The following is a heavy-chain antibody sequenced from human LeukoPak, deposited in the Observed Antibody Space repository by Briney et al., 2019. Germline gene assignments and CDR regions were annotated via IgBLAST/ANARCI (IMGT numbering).Heavy chain of an antibody. J-gene: IGHJ4*02. CDR1: GSSFTSYY. D-gene: IGHD3-22*01. Sequence: GESLKISCKGSGSSFTSYYIGWVRQMPGKGLEWMGIIFPGDSDTRYSPSFQGQVTISVDKSISTAYLQWSSLKASDTAMYYCARYSPRGGYYDSSGYPDYWGQGTLVTVSS. CDR2: IFPGDSDT. CDR3: ARYSPRGGYYDSSGYPDY. V-gene: IGHV5-51*01.